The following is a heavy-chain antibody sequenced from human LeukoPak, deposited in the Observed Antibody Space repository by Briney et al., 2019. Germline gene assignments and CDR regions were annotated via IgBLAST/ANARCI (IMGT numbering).Heavy chain of an antibody. V-gene: IGHV4-34*01. CDR1: GGSFSTYY. CDR2: INHRGDT. D-gene: IGHD6-19*01. CDR3: ARGSAVAGTNWFDP. J-gene: IGHJ5*02. Sequence: SETLSLTCAVYGGSFSTYYWSWIRQSPGKGLEWIAEINHRGDTNYNPSVKSRVTISVDTSKNQFSLKITSLTAADTAVYYCARGSAVAGTNWFDPWGQGTLVTVSS.